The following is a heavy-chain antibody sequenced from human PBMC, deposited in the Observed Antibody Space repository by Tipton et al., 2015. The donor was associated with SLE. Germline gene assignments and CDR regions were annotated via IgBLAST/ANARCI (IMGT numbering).Heavy chain of an antibody. Sequence: SLRLSCAGSGFSFSDYYMTWIRQAPGKGLEWVSYISSSGGSTFYAASVKGRFLISRDNAKDSLYLQLNSLRAEDTAVYFCAREGIDDYGLDVWGQGTTVTVSS. D-gene: IGHD2-15*01. CDR3: AREGIDDYGLDV. CDR1: GFSFSDYY. V-gene: IGHV3-11*01. J-gene: IGHJ6*02. CDR2: ISSSGGST.